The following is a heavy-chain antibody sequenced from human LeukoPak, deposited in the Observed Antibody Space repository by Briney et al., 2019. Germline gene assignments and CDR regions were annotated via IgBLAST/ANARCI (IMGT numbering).Heavy chain of an antibody. V-gene: IGHV4-61*02. CDR3: ARASYDFWSGHTLDPFDY. Sequence: PSETLSLTCTVSGGSISSGSYYWSWIRQPAGKGLEWIGRIYTSGSANYNPSLKSRVTISVDTSKNQFSLKLSSVTAADTAVYYCARASYDFWSGHTLDPFDYWGQGTLVTVSS. D-gene: IGHD3-3*01. CDR1: GGSISSGSYY. J-gene: IGHJ4*02. CDR2: IYTSGSA.